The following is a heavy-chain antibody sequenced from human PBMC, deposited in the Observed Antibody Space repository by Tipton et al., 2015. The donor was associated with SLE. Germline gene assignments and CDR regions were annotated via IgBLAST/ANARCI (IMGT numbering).Heavy chain of an antibody. CDR1: GFTFSSYA. D-gene: IGHD6-19*01. J-gene: IGHJ4*02. V-gene: IGHV3-30*04. CDR3: ARDTSIAVAGYFDY. Sequence: RSLRLSCAASGFTFSSYAMHWVRQAPGKGLEWVAVISYDGSNKYYADSVKGRFTISRDNSKNTLYLQMNSLRAEDTAVYYCARDTSIAVAGYFDYWGQGTLVTVSS. CDR2: ISYDGSNK.